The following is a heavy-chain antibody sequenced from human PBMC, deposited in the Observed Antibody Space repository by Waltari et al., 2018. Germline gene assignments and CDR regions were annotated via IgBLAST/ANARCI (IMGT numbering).Heavy chain of an antibody. J-gene: IGHJ4*02. CDR3: AEEGNTTAGLFDS. CDR2: IYHTGSS. D-gene: IGHD6-25*01. Sequence: QVQLRESRPGLVRSSETLSLTCTASGHSVYNDFDWAWIRQSPGGGLEWIASIYHTGSSHYNSSLKSRVSISTDMSTKQFFLTLTHLTAADTAVYYCAEEGNTTAGLFDSWGQGTLVTVSS. CDR1: GHSVYNDFD. V-gene: IGHV4-38-2*02.